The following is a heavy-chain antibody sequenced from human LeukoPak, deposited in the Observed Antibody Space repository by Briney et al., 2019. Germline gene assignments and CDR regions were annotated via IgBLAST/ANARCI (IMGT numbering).Heavy chain of an antibody. J-gene: IGHJ4*02. CDR1: DYYISSGHY. CDR2: IHHAGAT. D-gene: IGHD3-10*01. CDR3: ARLRNGSGSYPFDY. V-gene: IGHV4-38-2*02. Sequence: PSETLSLTCTVSDYYISSGHYWGWIRQPPGKGLEWIGNIHHAGATYYNPSLKSRVTMSVDTSKNQFSLKLSSVTAADTAVYYCARLRNGSGSYPFDYWGQGTLVTVSS.